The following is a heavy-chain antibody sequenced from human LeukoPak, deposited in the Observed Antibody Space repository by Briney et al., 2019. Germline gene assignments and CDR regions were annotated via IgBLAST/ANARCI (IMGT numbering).Heavy chain of an antibody. CDR3: ARSPAKSSTTGWYFDL. Sequence: PSETLSLTCTVSGGSISSYYWSWIRQPPGKGLEWIGRIYTSGSTNYNPSLKSRVTMSVDTSKNQFSLKLSSVTAADTAAYYCARSPAKSSTTGWYFDLWGRGTLVTVSS. CDR1: GGSISSYY. CDR2: IYTSGST. D-gene: IGHD1-14*01. V-gene: IGHV4-4*07. J-gene: IGHJ2*01.